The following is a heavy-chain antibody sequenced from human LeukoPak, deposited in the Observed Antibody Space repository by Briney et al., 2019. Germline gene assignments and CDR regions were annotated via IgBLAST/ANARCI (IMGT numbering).Heavy chain of an antibody. D-gene: IGHD2-8*01. CDR1: VYTFTSNG. V-gene: IGHV1-8*01. Sequence: ASVKVSCDASVYTFTSNGINWVRHATGQGLECVGCLNPKNDNTGYAQKFQGRVTMTRNTSISTAYMELSSLRSEDTAVYYCATGGYCTNGVCYTGIFDYWGQGTPVTVSS. CDR3: ATGGYCTNGVCYTGIFDY. CDR2: LNPKNDNT. J-gene: IGHJ4*02.